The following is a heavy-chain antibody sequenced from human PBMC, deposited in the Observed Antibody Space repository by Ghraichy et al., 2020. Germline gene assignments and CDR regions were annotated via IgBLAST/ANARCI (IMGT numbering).Heavy chain of an antibody. CDR1: GFTFSDHY. CDR2: SRHKANSYTT. D-gene: IGHD3-22*01. V-gene: IGHV3-72*01. J-gene: IGHJ4*02. Sequence: GESLNISCAVSGFTFSDHYMDWVRQAPGKGLEWVGRSRHKANSYTTDYAASVKGRFTISRDDSKNSLYLQMNSLKTEDTAVYYCARDYYDSSAEAYYFDYWGQGTLVTVSS. CDR3: ARDYYDSSAEAYYFDY.